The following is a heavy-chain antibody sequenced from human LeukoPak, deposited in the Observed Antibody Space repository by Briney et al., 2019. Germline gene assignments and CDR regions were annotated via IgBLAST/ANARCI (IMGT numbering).Heavy chain of an antibody. Sequence: WASVKVSCKASGGTFSSYAISWVRQAPGQGLEWMGWISAYNGNTNYAQKLQGRVTMTTDTSTSTAYMELRSLRSDDTAVYYCARRSLRRTSGDYSFDYWGQGTLVTVSS. J-gene: IGHJ4*02. CDR2: ISAYNGNT. CDR1: GGTFSSYA. CDR3: ARRSLRRTSGDYSFDY. V-gene: IGHV1-18*01. D-gene: IGHD4-17*01.